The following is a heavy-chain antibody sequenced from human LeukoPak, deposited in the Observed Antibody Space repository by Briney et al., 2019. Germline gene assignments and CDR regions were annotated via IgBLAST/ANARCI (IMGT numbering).Heavy chain of an antibody. CDR1: GFTFSSYG. J-gene: IGHJ4*02. CDR2: IWYDGSNK. V-gene: IGHV3-30*02. Sequence: GGSLRLSCAASGFTFSSYGMHWVRQAPGKGLEWVAFIWYDGSNKYYADSVKGRFTISRDNSKNTLYLQMNSLRAEDTAVYYCARDTYYYDSSGGWFDYWGQGTLVTVSS. CDR3: ARDTYYYDSSGGWFDY. D-gene: IGHD3-22*01.